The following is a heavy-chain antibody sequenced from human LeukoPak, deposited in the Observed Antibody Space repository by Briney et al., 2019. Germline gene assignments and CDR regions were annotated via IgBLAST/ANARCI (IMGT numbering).Heavy chain of an antibody. CDR2: IYSSGDT. CDR1: GFTVRTNY. V-gene: IGHV3-66*01. D-gene: IGHD3-9*01. Sequence: PGGSLRLSCTASGFTVRTNYMSWVRQAPGKGLEWVSVIYSSGDTYYADSVKGRFTISRDDSKNTLYLQMNSLRAEDTAVYFRARAYYDILTTDSWGQGTLVSVSS. CDR3: ARAYYDILTTDS. J-gene: IGHJ4*02.